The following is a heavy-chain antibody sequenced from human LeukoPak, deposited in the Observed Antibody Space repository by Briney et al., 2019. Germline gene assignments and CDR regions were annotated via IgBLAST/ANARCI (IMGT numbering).Heavy chain of an antibody. CDR1: GGSFSGYY. CDR3: ARGGNSSGYYYIDY. V-gene: IGHV4-34*01. J-gene: IGHJ4*02. D-gene: IGHD3-22*01. Sequence: SETLSLTCAVYGGSFSGYYWSWIRQPPGKGLEWIGEINHSGSTNYNPSLKSRVTISVDTSKSQFSLKLSSVTAADTAVYYCARGGNSSGYYYIDYWGQGTLVTVSS. CDR2: INHSGST.